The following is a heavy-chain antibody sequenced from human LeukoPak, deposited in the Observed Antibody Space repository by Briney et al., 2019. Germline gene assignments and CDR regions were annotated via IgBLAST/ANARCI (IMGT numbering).Heavy chain of an antibody. CDR3: ARSWAGSIAAAGLFDY. V-gene: IGHV4-59*01. D-gene: IGHD6-13*01. Sequence: SETLSLTCTVSGGSISSYYWSWIRQPPGRGLEWIGYIYYSGSTNYNPSLKSRVTIPVDTSKNQFSLKLSSVTAADTAVYYCARSWAGSIAAAGLFDYWGQGTLVTVSS. CDR2: IYYSGST. J-gene: IGHJ4*02. CDR1: GGSISSYY.